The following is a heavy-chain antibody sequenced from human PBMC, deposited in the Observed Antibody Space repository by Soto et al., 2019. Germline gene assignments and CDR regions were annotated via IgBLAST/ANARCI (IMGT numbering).Heavy chain of an antibody. CDR1: GFKFSNYA. J-gene: IGHJ4*02. Sequence: GGSLSLSCAASGFKFSNYAMSWVRQAPGKGLEWVSLISATGGGTYYADSVKGRFTISRDNSHNTLYLQVHSLTAEDTAVYYCAKDRRAGGNSAFYFDFWGQGAQVTVSS. CDR2: ISATGGGT. D-gene: IGHD3-16*01. CDR3: AKDRRAGGNSAFYFDF. V-gene: IGHV3-23*01.